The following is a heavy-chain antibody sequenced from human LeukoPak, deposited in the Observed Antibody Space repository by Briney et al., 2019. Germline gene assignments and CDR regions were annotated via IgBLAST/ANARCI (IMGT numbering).Heavy chain of an antibody. CDR2: IYPGDSDT. D-gene: IGHD2-2*01. J-gene: IGHJ5*02. V-gene: IGHV5-51*01. CDR1: GYSFTNYW. CDR3: ASLYCSSTSCTGSSWFDP. Sequence: GESLKISCKGSGYSFTNYWIAWVRQMPGKGLEWMGIIYPGDSDTRYSPSFQGQVTISVDKSISTAYLQWSSLAASDTAMYYCASLYCSSTSCTGSSWFDPWGQGTLVTVSS.